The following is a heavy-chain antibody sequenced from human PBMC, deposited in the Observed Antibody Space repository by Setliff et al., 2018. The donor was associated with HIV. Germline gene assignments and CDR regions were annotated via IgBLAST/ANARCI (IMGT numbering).Heavy chain of an antibody. D-gene: IGHD4-17*01. CDR2: INHSGST. J-gene: IGHJ4*02. CDR1: GGSFNGYY. Sequence: SETLSLTCAVYGGSFNGYYWSWIRQPPGKGLEWIGEINHSGSTNYNPSLKSRVTMSVDKSKNQFSLRLSSVTAADTAVYYCAGDYAGSGRPFDYWGQGTLVTVSS. V-gene: IGHV4-34*01. CDR3: AGDYAGSGRPFDY.